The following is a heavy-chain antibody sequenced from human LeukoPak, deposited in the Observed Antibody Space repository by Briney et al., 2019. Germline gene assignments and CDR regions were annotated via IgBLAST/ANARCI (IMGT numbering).Heavy chain of an antibody. CDR2: ISADGGST. CDR3: AKESGKFDY. CDR1: GLNFDDSA. J-gene: IGHJ4*02. V-gene: IGHV3-43*02. Sequence: GGSLRLSCVASGLNFDDSAMHWVRQAPGKGLEWVSLISADGGSTFSADSVKGRLSISRDNSKNSLYLQMNSLRSEDTAMYYCAKESGKFDYWGQGTLVAVSS.